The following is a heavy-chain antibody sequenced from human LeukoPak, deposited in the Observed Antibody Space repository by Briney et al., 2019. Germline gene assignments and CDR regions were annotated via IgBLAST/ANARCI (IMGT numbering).Heavy chain of an antibody. J-gene: IGHJ4*02. CDR2: INPSGGTT. CDR3: ARDRSSYYFDF. Sequence: ASVKVSCKASGYTFTSYYMHWVRQAPGQGLEWMGIINPSGGTTGYSQKVQGRVTMTRGTSTSTVYMELSSLRSEDTAVYYCARDRSSYYFDFWGQGTLVTVSS. V-gene: IGHV1-46*01. D-gene: IGHD6-6*01. CDR1: GYTFTSYY.